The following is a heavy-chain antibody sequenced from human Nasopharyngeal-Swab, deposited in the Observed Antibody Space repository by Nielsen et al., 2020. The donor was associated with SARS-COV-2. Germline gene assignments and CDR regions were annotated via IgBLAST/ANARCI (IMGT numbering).Heavy chain of an antibody. Sequence: GGSLRLSCAASGFIFSDYYMSWIRQAPGKGLELVSYSSGSGNTIYYAASVRGRFTISRDNAKSSVFLQMNSLRAEDTALYHCARVGHVDTSMSGAFDIWGQGTMVTVSS. J-gene: IGHJ3*02. CDR2: SSGSGNTI. CDR3: ARVGHVDTSMSGAFDI. CDR1: GFIFSDYY. V-gene: IGHV3-11*01. D-gene: IGHD5-18*01.